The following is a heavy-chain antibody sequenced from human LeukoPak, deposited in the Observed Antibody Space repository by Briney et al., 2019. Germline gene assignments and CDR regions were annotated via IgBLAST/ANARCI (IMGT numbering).Heavy chain of an antibody. J-gene: IGHJ4*02. CDR3: ARDGGLPRIAVAGFSIY. CDR1: GTPFPTYY. CDR2: LNPSGGST. Sequence: ASGQVSCKASGTPFPTYYMYWVRRAPGQGVECMRILNPSGGSTSYAQKFQGRVTMTRDMSTSTVYMELSSLRSEDTAVYYCARDGGLPRIAVAGFSIYWGQGTLVTVSS. D-gene: IGHD6-19*01. V-gene: IGHV1-46*01.